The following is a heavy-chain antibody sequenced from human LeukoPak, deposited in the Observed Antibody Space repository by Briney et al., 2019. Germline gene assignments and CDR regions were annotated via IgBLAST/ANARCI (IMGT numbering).Heavy chain of an antibody. D-gene: IGHD3-10*01. CDR2: ISGSGAST. CDR1: GVTLSPYG. J-gene: IGHJ3*01. Sequence: GGSLRLSCAASGVTLSPYGMHWVRQAPGKGLEWVSAISGSGASTHYADSVKGQFTISRDNSKNTLFLQMNSLRAEDTAIYYCAKDSYASGRPLHTFDVWGQGTMVTVSS. CDR3: AKDSYASGRPLHTFDV. V-gene: IGHV3-23*01.